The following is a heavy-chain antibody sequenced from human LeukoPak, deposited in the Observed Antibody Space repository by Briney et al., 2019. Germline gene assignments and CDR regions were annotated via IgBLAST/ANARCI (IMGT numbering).Heavy chain of an antibody. Sequence: GGSLRLSCAASGFIFTTYSVNWVRQAPGKGLEWVSSISSSSTYISYADSVEGRFTISRDNAKNTLYLQMNSLRAEDTAVYYCAKQIAARPGYYGMDVWGQGTTVTVSS. D-gene: IGHD6-6*01. J-gene: IGHJ6*02. CDR2: ISSSSTYI. CDR1: GFIFTTYS. V-gene: IGHV3-21*04. CDR3: AKQIAARPGYYGMDV.